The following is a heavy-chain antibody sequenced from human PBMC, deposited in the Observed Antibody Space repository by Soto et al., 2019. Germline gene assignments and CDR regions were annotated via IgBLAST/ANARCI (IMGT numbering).Heavy chain of an antibody. CDR3: ARDIVVVPGSV. CDR2: IIPILGIA. V-gene: IGHV1-69*08. J-gene: IGHJ6*02. D-gene: IGHD2-2*01. Sequence: QVQLVQSGAEVKKPGSSVKVSCKASGGTFSSYTISWVRQAPGQGLEWMGRIIPILGIANYAQKFQGRVTITADKATSTAYMELSSLRSEDTAVYYCARDIVVVPGSVWGQGTTVTVSS. CDR1: GGTFSSYT.